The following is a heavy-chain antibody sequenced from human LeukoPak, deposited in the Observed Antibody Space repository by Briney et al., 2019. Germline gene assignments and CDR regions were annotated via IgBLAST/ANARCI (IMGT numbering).Heavy chain of an antibody. V-gene: IGHV3-23*01. CDR3: AKYDSSSSLKDPSDS. J-gene: IGHJ4*02. D-gene: IGHD6-6*01. CDR1: VFTFSVYA. Sequence: GGSLRLSCAASVFTFSVYAMSWVPHAPGKGLDWGSSIRGHGGTTYYADSVKGRSTISRGNSKNTLYLQMNSLRADDTALYYWAKYDSSSSLKDPSDSWGQGTLVTVSS. CDR2: IRGHGGTT.